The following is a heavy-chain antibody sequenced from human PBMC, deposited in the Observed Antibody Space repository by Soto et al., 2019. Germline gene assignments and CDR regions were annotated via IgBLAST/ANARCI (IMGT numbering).Heavy chain of an antibody. CDR3: AKADGEQWLIPHLDN. J-gene: IGHJ4*02. D-gene: IGHD6-19*01. V-gene: IGHV3-23*01. CDR1: GFNFKKFA. Sequence: EVQLLESGGGVVQPGGSLRLSCEASGFNFKKFAMGWVRQAPGEGLEWVSGISCCGGSTSYADSVKGGFTLARDDSKNTLSLHLNSLRFEDTARYFCAKADGEQWLIPHLDNWGQGTLVTVS. CDR2: ISCCGGST.